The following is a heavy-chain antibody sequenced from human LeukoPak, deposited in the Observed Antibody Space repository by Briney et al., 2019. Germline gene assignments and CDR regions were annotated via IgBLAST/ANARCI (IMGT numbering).Heavy chain of an antibody. CDR3: AKDRDGYNSADAFDI. CDR2: ISGSGGST. CDR1: GFTFSSYG. V-gene: IGHV3-23*01. Sequence: GGSLRLSCAASGFTFSSYGMSWVRQAPGKGLEWVSAISGSGGSTYYADSVKGRFTISRDNSKNTLYLQMNSLRAEDTAVYYCAKDRDGYNSADAFDIWGQGTMVTVSS. D-gene: IGHD5-24*01. J-gene: IGHJ3*02.